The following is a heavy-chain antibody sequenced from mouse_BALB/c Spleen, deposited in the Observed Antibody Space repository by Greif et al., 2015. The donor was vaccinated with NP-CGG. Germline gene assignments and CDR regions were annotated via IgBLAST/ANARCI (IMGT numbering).Heavy chain of an antibody. CDR3: ARSKIGRILYYAMDY. Sequence: VQRVESGSVLVRPGASVKLSCKASGYTFTSSWMHWAKQRPGQGLEWTGEIHPNSGNTNYNEKFKGKATLTVDTSSSTAYVDLSSLTSEDSAVYYCARSKIGRILYYAMDYWGQGTSVTVSS. J-gene: IGHJ4*01. CDR2: IHPNSGNT. V-gene: IGHV1S130*01. CDR1: GYTFTSSW.